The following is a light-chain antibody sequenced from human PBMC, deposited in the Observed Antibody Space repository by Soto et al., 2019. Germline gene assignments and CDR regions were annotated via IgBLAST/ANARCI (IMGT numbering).Light chain of an antibody. Sequence: EVVLTQSPGTLSLSPGEGATLSCRASETIKSNFLAWYQQRPGQAPRLLVFRASSRSSGIPSRFSGSGSGTDFTLTVSSLEPEDFAVYYCQQYGTSPITFGQGTRLE. CDR3: QQYGTSPIT. CDR2: RAS. V-gene: IGKV3-20*01. J-gene: IGKJ5*01. CDR1: ETIKSNF.